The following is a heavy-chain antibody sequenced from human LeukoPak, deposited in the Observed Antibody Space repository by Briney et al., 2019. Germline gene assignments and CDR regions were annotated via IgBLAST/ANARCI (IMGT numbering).Heavy chain of an antibody. CDR3: ARFAAGGSYYYYMDV. CDR2: IYSGGST. J-gene: IGHJ6*03. Sequence: GGSLRLSCAASGFTVSSNYMSWVRQAPGKGLEWVSVIYSGGSTYYADSVKGRFTISRDNAKNSLYLQMNSLRAEDTAVYYCARFAAGGSYYYYMDVWGKGTTVTVSS. CDR1: GFTVSSNY. V-gene: IGHV3-53*01. D-gene: IGHD6-25*01.